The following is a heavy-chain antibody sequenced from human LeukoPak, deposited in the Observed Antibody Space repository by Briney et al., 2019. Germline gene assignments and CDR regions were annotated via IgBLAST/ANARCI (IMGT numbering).Heavy chain of an antibody. Sequence: ASVKVSCKAPGYTFTSYAMHWVRQAPGQRLEWMGWINAGNGNTKYSQKFQGRVTITRDTSASTAYMELSSLRSEDTAVYYCARRLIGLRAAAGIAPFDYWGQGTLVTVSS. CDR3: ARRLIGLRAAAGIAPFDY. CDR2: INAGNGNT. V-gene: IGHV1-3*01. CDR1: GYTFTSYA. D-gene: IGHD6-13*01. J-gene: IGHJ4*02.